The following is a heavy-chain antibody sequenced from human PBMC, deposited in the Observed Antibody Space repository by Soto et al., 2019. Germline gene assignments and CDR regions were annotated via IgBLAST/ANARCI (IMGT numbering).Heavy chain of an antibody. CDR1: GYTFTSYG. D-gene: IGHD3-16*01. V-gene: IGHV1-18*01. Sequence: XSVKGSCKASGYTFTSYGVSWVRQAPGQGLEWMGWISAFNGQTNYIQKVQGRVTSTTEASTSTAYMELRSLRSDDTAVYYCARGGDYYYGLDVWGQGTTVTVSS. J-gene: IGHJ6*02. CDR2: ISAFNGQT. CDR3: ARGGDYYYGLDV.